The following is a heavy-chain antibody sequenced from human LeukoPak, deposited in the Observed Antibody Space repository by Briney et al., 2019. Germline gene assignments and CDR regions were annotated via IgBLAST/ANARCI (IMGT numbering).Heavy chain of an antibody. V-gene: IGHV4-38-2*02. CDR1: GYSISSGYY. CDR3: AREFRCTNGVCFYYYYYMDV. D-gene: IGHD2-8*01. Sequence: PSETLSLTCTVSGYSISSGYYWGWIRQPPGKGLEWIGSIYHSGSTYYNPSLKSRVTISVDTSKNQFSLKLSSVTAADTAVYYCAREFRCTNGVCFYYYYYMDVWGKGTTVTVSS. J-gene: IGHJ6*03. CDR2: IYHSGST.